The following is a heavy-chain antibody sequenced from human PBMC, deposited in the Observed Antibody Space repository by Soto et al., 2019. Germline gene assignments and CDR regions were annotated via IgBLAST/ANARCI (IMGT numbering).Heavy chain of an antibody. V-gene: IGHV4-30-2*01. J-gene: IGHJ4*02. D-gene: IGHD2-15*01. CDR1: GGSISSGGYS. CDR2: IYHSGST. CDR3: ARGQVVAAQH. Sequence: QLQLQESGSGLVKPSQTLSLTCAVSGGSISSGGYSWSWIRQPPGKGLEWIGYIYHSGSTYYNPSLXLXVXIXXDRSKIQVSLKLSSVTAADTAVYYCARGQVVAAQHWGQGTLVTVSS.